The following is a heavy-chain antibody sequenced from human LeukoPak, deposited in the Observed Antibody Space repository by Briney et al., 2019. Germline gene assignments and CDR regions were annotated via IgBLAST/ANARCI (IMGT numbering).Heavy chain of an antibody. V-gene: IGHV4-39*01. CDR1: GGSISISTYY. J-gene: IGHJ5*02. CDR2: IYYSGST. D-gene: IGHD6-13*01. Sequence: SETLSLTCTVSGGSISISTYYWGWIRQSPGKGLEWIGSIYYSGSTYYNPSLKSRVTISVDTSKNQFSLKLSSVTAADTAVYYCARPRDSSSWYRGGNWFDPWGQGTLVTVSS. CDR3: ARPRDSSSWYRGGNWFDP.